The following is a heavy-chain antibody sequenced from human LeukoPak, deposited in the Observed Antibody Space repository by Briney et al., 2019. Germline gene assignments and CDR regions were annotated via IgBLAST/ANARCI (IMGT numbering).Heavy chain of an antibody. CDR1: GFTFSSYG. Sequence: GGSLRLSCAASGFTFSSYGTHWVRQAPGKGLEWVAVISYDGSNKYYADSVKGRFTISRDNSKNTLYLQMNSLRAEDTAVYYCAKDSGGSYFAYWGQGTLVTVSS. V-gene: IGHV3-30*18. CDR2: ISYDGSNK. D-gene: IGHD1-26*01. CDR3: AKDSGGSYFAY. J-gene: IGHJ4*02.